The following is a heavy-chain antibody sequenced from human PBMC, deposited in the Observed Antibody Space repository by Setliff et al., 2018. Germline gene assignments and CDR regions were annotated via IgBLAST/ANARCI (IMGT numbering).Heavy chain of an antibody. D-gene: IGHD6-19*01. V-gene: IGHV4-34*01. CDR3: ARGWGSGWSKEGAFDI. J-gene: IGHJ3*02. Sequence: SETLSLTCAVYGGSFSGYYWSWLRQPPGKGLEWIGEINHSGSTNYNLSLKSRVTISADTSKNQFSLKLSSVTAADTAVYYCARGWGSGWSKEGAFDIWGQGTMVTVS. CDR2: INHSGST. CDR1: GGSFSGYY.